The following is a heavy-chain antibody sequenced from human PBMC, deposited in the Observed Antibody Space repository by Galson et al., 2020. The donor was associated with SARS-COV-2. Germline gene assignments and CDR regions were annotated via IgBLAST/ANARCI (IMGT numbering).Heavy chain of an antibody. CDR2: ISYDGSNK. V-gene: IGHV3-30*04. Sequence: GGSLRLSCAASGFTFSSYAMHWVRQAPGKGLEWVAVISYDGSNKYYADSVKGRFTISRDNSKNTLYLQMNSLRAEDTAVYYCAREIVGATMGLDYWGQGTLVTVSS. CDR1: GFTFSSYA. D-gene: IGHD1-26*01. CDR3: AREIVGATMGLDY. J-gene: IGHJ4*02.